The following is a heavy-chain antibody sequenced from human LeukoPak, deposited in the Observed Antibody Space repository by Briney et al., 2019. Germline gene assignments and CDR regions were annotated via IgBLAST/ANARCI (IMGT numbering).Heavy chain of an antibody. D-gene: IGHD3-10*01. CDR2: IYSSGST. CDR1: GDSIISYY. V-gene: IGHV4-59*01. Sequence: LETLSFTCTVSGDSIISYYWTWIRQSPGKGLEWIGYIYSSGSTNYNPSLKSRVTMSVDTSKNQFSLKVSSVTAADTAVYYCARVFDSGSQAYFYYMDVWGKGTTVTIFS. CDR3: ARVFDSGSQAYFYYMDV. J-gene: IGHJ6*03.